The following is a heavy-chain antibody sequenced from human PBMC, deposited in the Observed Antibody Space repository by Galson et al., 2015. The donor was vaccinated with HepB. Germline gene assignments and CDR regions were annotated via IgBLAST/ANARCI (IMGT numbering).Heavy chain of an antibody. CDR1: GFSLSNYE. Sequence: SLRLSCAASGFSLSNYEFNWVRQAPGKGLEWVSYISASGTDIYYADSVKGRFTISRDDAQNSVYLQMNSVRAEDTALYYCARETSRCGGVCYDYWGQGTLVTVSS. D-gene: IGHD2-21*02. CDR3: ARETSRCGGVCYDY. V-gene: IGHV3-48*03. CDR2: ISASGTDI. J-gene: IGHJ4*02.